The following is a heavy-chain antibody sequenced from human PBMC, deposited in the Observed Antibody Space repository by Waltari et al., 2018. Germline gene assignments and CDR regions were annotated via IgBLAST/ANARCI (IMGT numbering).Heavy chain of an antibody. CDR2: ISGRSTGA. CDR1: GFIFSSNA. D-gene: IGHD6-13*01. V-gene: IGHV3-23*01. J-gene: IGHJ5*02. CDR3: AKFGHGLGISNTWSNNWFDP. Sequence: EEQVLESGGALVHPGGSLRLSCAASGFIFSSNAMSWVRQAPGKGLEWVSLISGRSTGAYYADSVKGRFTISRDNSKNTLYLQMNSLRVEDTAVYYCAKFGHGLGISNTWSNNWFDPWGQGTLVTVSS.